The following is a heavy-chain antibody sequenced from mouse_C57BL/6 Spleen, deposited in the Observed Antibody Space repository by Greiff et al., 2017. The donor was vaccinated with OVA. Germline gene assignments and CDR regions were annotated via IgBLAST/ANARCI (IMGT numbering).Heavy chain of an antibody. CDR3: AREGGGYDVGAMDY. D-gene: IGHD2-2*01. Sequence: DVMLVESGGGLVKPGGSLKLSCAASGFTFSSYAMSWVRQTPEKRLEWVATISDGGSYTYYPDNVKGRFTISRDNAKNNLYMQMSHLKSEDTAMYYCAREGGGYDVGAMDYWGQGTSVTVSS. V-gene: IGHV5-4*01. CDR1: GFTFSSYA. CDR2: ISDGGSYT. J-gene: IGHJ4*01.